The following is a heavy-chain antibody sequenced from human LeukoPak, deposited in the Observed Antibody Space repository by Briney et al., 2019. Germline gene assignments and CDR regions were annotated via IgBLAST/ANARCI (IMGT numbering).Heavy chain of an antibody. CDR2: IYTSGST. V-gene: IGHV4-4*07. J-gene: IGHJ1*01. CDR3: ARGGGYFDSSGYYSEYFQH. Sequence: SETLSLTCTVSGGSISSYYWSWIRQPAGKGLDWIGRIYTSGSTNYNPSLKSRVTISVDTSKNQFSLKLSSVTAADTAVYYCARGGGYFDSSGYYSEYFQHWGQGTLVTVSS. D-gene: IGHD3-22*01. CDR1: GGSISSYY.